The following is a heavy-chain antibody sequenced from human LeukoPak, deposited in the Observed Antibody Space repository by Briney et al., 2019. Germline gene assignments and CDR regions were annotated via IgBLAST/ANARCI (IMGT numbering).Heavy chain of an antibody. CDR3: AKDLSSSGYYDDAFDI. CDR1: GFTFSDYY. J-gene: IGHJ3*02. V-gene: IGHV3-11*01. CDR2: ITSSGSDM. D-gene: IGHD3-22*01. Sequence: GGSLRLSCVASGFTFSDYYMNWIRQAPGKGLEWVSYITSSGSDMFYADSVKGRFTISRDNAKNSLYLQMNSLRAEDTAVYYCAKDLSSSGYYDDAFDIWGQGTMVTVSS.